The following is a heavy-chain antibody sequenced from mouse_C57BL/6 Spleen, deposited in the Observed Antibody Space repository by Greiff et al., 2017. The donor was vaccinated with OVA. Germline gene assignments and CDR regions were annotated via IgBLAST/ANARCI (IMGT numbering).Heavy chain of an antibody. Sequence: LQESGPELVKPGASVKISCKASGYSFTDYNMNWVKQSNGKSLEWIGVINPNYGTTSYNQKFKGKATLTVDQSSSTAYMQLNSLTSEDSAVYYCARFNYYGSSPWFAYWGQGTLVTVSA. D-gene: IGHD1-1*01. CDR3: ARFNYYGSSPWFAY. V-gene: IGHV1-39*01. J-gene: IGHJ3*01. CDR2: INPNYGTT. CDR1: GYSFTDYN.